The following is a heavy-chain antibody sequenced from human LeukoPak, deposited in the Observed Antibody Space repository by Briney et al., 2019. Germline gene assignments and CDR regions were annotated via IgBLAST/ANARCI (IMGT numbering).Heavy chain of an antibody. V-gene: IGHV1-46*01. CDR2: INPSGGST. CDR1: GYTFTTYY. J-gene: IGHJ4*02. Sequence: GASVKVSCKASGYTFTTYYVHWVRQAPGQGLEWMGIINPSGGSTTYAQKFRGRLTMTRDMSTSTVYMELSSLRAEDTAVYYCASVASIAVAGTEVDYWGQGTLVTVSS. D-gene: IGHD6-19*01. CDR3: ASVASIAVAGTEVDY.